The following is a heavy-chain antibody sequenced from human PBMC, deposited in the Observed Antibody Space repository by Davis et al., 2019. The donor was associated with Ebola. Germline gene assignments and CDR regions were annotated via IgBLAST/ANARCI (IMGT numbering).Heavy chain of an antibody. CDR1: GYTFTNYG. D-gene: IGHD3-3*01. V-gene: IGHV1-18*04. CDR2: ISAYNGNT. Sequence: ASVKVSCKASGYTFTNYGITWVRQAPGQGLEWMGWISAYNGNTNYAQKLQGRVTMTTDTSTSTAYMELRSLRSDDTAVYYCARRPTYYDFWGHYYYGMDVWGQGTTVTVSS. CDR3: ARRPTYYDFWGHYYYGMDV. J-gene: IGHJ6*02.